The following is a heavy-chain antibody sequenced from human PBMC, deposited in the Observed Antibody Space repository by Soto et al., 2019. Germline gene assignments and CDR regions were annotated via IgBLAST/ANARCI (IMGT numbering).Heavy chain of an antibody. J-gene: IGHJ4*02. Sequence: GGSLRLSCAASGFTFSNAWMSWVRQAPGKGLEWVGRIKSKTDGGTTDYAAPVKGRLTISRDDSKNTLYLQMNSLKTEDTAVYYCTTDADTIFGVVITGDYFDYWGQGTLVTVSS. V-gene: IGHV3-15*01. CDR3: TTDADTIFGVVITGDYFDY. CDR1: GFTFSNAW. CDR2: IKSKTDGGTT. D-gene: IGHD3-3*01.